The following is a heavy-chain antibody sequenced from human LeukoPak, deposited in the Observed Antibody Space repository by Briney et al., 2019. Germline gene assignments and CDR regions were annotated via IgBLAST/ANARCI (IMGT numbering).Heavy chain of an antibody. D-gene: IGHD3-22*01. Sequence: GGSLRLSCEASGFIFSDYYMGWIRQAPGKGLEWVSYISGSRSTTYYADSVTGRFTISRDNAKNSLYLQMNSLRAEDTAVYYCVRAVEYYYDSSGYAVDYWGQGTLVTVSS. J-gene: IGHJ4*02. CDR2: ISGSRSTT. CDR1: GFIFSDYY. V-gene: IGHV3-11*04. CDR3: VRAVEYYYDSSGYAVDY.